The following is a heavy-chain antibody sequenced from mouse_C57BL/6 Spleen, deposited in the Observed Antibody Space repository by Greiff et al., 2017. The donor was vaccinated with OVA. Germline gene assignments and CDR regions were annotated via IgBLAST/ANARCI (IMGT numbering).Heavy chain of an antibody. CDR1: GFTFSSYG. CDR2: ISSGGSYT. J-gene: IGHJ4*01. D-gene: IGHD1-1*01. Sequence: EVKLVESGGDLVKPGGSLKLSCAASGFTFSSYGMSWVRQTPDKRLEWVATISSGGSYTYYPDSVKGRFTISRDNAKNTLYLQMSSLKSEDTAMYDCARRDYGSSYGSMDYWGQGTSVTVSS. CDR3: ARRDYGSSYGSMDY. V-gene: IGHV5-6*02.